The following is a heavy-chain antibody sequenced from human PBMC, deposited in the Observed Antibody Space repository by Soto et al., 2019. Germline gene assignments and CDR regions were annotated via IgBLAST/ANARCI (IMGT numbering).Heavy chain of an antibody. CDR2: IIPILGIA. Sequence: QVQLVQSGAEVKKPGSSVKVSCKASGGTFSSYTISWVRQAPGQGLEWMGRIIPILGIANDAQKFQGRVTITADKSTSTAYMELSSLRSEDTAVYYCAGTTQGLRYGMDVWGQGTTVTVSS. V-gene: IGHV1-69*02. D-gene: IGHD4-17*01. CDR3: AGTTQGLRYGMDV. J-gene: IGHJ6*02. CDR1: GGTFSSYT.